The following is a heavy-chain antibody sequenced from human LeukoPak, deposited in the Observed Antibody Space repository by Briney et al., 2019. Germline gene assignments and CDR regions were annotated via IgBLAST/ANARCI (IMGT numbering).Heavy chain of an antibody. V-gene: IGHV1-69*13. CDR2: IIPIFGTA. J-gene: IGHJ4*02. D-gene: IGHD3-22*01. CDR1: GGTFRSYA. CDR3: ARGPPYYDSTGYYFV. Sequence: GASVKVSCKTSGGTFRSYAISWVRQAPGQGLEWVGGIIPIFGTANYAQKFQGRVTITADESTSTAYMELSSLRSEDTAVYYCARGPPYYDSTGYYFVWGQGTLVTVSS.